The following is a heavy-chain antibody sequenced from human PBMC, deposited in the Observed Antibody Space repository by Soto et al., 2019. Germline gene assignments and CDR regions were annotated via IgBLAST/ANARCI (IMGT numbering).Heavy chain of an antibody. D-gene: IGHD3-9*01. CDR3: ARTFDTITYYFDY. J-gene: IGHJ4*02. CDR1: QFSFRSYA. CDR2: ISFDGNSL. Sequence: GGSLRLSCAASQFSFRSYAMHWIRQSPGKGLEWVAVISFDGNSLHYADSVRDRFTISRDNSKNTLYLQMNNLRPEDTAVYYCARTFDTITYYFDYWGQGTVVTVSS. V-gene: IGHV3-30-3*01.